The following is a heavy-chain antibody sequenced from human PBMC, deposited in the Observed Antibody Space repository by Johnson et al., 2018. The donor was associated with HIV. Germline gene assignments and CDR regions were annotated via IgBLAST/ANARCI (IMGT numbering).Heavy chain of an antibody. CDR2: ISGSGGST. CDR3: AKDHGDYDFWSGYYTGAFDI. Sequence: VQLVESGGGLVQPGGSLRLSCAASGFTFSSYAMSWVRQAPGKGLEWVSAISGSGGSTYYADSVTGRFTISRNNSKNTLYLQMNSLRAEDTAVYYCAKDHGDYDFWSGYYTGAFDIWGQGTMVTVSS. D-gene: IGHD3-3*01. V-gene: IGHV3-23*04. J-gene: IGHJ3*02. CDR1: GFTFSSYA.